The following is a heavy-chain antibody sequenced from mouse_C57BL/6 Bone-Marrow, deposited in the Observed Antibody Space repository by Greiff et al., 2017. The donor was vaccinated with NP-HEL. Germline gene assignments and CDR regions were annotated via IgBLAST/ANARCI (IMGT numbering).Heavy chain of an antibody. CDR1: GYTFTSYW. Sequence: QVQLQQPGAELVKPGASVKLSCKASGYTFTSYWMQWVKQRPGQGLEWIGEIDPSDSYTNYTQKFKGKATLTVDTSSSTAYMQLSSLTSEDSAVYYCARRGWLLLYWYFDVWGTGTTVTVSS. J-gene: IGHJ1*03. D-gene: IGHD2-3*01. CDR2: IDPSDSYT. CDR3: ARRGWLLLYWYFDV. V-gene: IGHV1-50*01.